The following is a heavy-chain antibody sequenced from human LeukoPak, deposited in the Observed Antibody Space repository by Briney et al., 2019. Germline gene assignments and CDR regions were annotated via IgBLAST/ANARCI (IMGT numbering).Heavy chain of an antibody. Sequence: GGSLRLSCAASGFTFSSYSMNWVRQAQGKGLEWVSSISSSSSSYIYYADSVKGRFTISRDNAKNSLYLQMNSLRAEDTAVYYCARYCSSTSCSSYYYYYMDVWGKGTTVTVSS. CDR3: ARYCSSTSCSSYYYYYMDV. V-gene: IGHV3-21*01. D-gene: IGHD2-2*01. CDR2: ISSSSSSYI. CDR1: GFTFSSYS. J-gene: IGHJ6*03.